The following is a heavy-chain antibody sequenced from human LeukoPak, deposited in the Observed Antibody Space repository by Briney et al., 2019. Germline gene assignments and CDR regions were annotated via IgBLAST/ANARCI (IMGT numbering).Heavy chain of an antibody. D-gene: IGHD3-10*01. V-gene: IGHV3-53*01. CDR1: GLTVRNNY. J-gene: IGHJ4*02. Sequence: PGGSLRLSCAASGLTVRNNYMSWVRQAPGKGLEWVSVVYSDGSTYYEDSVKGRFTISRDTSENTLSLQMNSLRVEDTAVYYCAREKGRGVISPYYDYWGQGTLVTVSS. CDR3: AREKGRGVISPYYDY. CDR2: VYSDGST.